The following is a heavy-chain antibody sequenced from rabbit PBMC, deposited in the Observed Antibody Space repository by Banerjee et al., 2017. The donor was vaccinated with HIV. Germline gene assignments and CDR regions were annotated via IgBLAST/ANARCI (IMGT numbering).Heavy chain of an antibody. CDR1: GFDFSTYYY. Sequence: QEQLEESGGGLVQPEGSLTLTCKASGFDFSTYYYMCWVRQAPGKGLELIACIYSGDDNTWYASWVNGRFTISKSTSLNTVTLQMTNLTGADTATYFCARAGVIGWNFNLWGPGTLVTVS. D-gene: IGHD1-1*01. V-gene: IGHV1S43*01. CDR3: ARAGVIGWNFNL. CDR2: IYSGDDNT. J-gene: IGHJ4*01.